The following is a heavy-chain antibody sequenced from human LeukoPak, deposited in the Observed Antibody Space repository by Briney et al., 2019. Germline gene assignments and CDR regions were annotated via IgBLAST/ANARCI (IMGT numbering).Heavy chain of an antibody. D-gene: IGHD3-9*01. CDR1: GFTFSSYA. CDR2: ISGSGGST. V-gene: IGHV3-23*01. Sequence: GGSLRLSCAASGFTFSSYAMSWVRRAPGKGLEWVSAISGSGGSTYYADSVKGRFTISRDNSKNTLYLQMNSLRAEDTAVYYCAKGEGYYDILTGYRYYYFDYWGQGTLVTVSS. CDR3: AKGEGYYDILTGYRYYYFDY. J-gene: IGHJ4*02.